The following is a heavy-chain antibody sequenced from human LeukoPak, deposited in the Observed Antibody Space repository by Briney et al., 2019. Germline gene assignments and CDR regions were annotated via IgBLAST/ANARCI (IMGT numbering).Heavy chain of an antibody. CDR3: ARGGSTYDS. V-gene: IGHV3-23*01. CDR1: GFTFSSYA. Sequence: GGSLRLSCVASGFTFSSYAMSWVRQAPGKGLEWVSTISGSGGSTYYADSVKGRFTISRDNAKNSLYLQMTSLRAEDTAVYYCARGGSTYDSWGQGTLVTVSS. J-gene: IGHJ4*02. CDR2: ISGSGGST. D-gene: IGHD1-26*01.